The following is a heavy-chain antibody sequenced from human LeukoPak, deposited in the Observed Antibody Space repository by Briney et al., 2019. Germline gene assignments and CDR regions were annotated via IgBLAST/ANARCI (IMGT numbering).Heavy chain of an antibody. V-gene: IGHV4-34*01. CDR1: GVPFSNYY. D-gene: IGHD6-19*01. CDR3: TRAAAGHPD. J-gene: IGHJ4*02. Sequence: PSETLSLTCAASGVPFSNYYWSWVRQSPSQGLEWIGEINHSGYTNYNPSLKSRVTMSIDTSKNQFSLKLTSVTAADAGVYYCTRAAAGHPDWGQGTLVTVSS. CDR2: INHSGYT.